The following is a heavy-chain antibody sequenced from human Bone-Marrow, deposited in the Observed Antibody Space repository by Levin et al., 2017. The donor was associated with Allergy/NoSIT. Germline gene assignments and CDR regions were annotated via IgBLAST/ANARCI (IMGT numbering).Heavy chain of an antibody. CDR1: GYTFTSYD. D-gene: IGHD7-27*01. CDR3: AKNLPLAGDLDD. Sequence: GESLKISCQASGYTFTSYDINWVRQATGQGLEWMGWMNPNSGNTGYAQKFQGRVTMTRNTSISTAYMELSSLRSEDTAVYYCAKNLPLAGDLDDWGQGTLVTVSS. CDR2: MNPNSGNT. J-gene: IGHJ4*02. V-gene: IGHV1-8*01.